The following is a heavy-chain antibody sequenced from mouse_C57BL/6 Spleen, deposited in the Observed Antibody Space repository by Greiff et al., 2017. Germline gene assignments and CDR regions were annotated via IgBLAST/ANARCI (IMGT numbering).Heavy chain of an antibody. V-gene: IGHV6-3*01. D-gene: IGHD2-1*01. Sequence: EVKVEESGGGLVQPGGSMKLSCVASGFTFSNYWMNWVRQSPEKGLEWVAQIRLKSDNYATHYAESVKGRFTISRDDSKSSVYLQMNNLRAEDTGIYYCTGYGNYAWYFDVWGTGTTVTVSS. J-gene: IGHJ1*03. CDR2: IRLKSDNYAT. CDR1: GFTFSNYW. CDR3: TGYGNYAWYFDV.